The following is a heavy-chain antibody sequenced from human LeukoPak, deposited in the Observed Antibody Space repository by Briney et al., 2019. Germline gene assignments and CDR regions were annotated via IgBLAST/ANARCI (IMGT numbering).Heavy chain of an antibody. J-gene: IGHJ4*02. CDR1: GFTFSSYW. D-gene: IGHD4-23*01. V-gene: IGHV3-74*01. CDR3: ARPPTVVTPAGFDY. Sequence: PGGSLRLSCAASGFTFSSYWMHWVRQAPGKGLVWVSRINTDGSRTSYADSVKGRFTISRDSAKNTLYLQMNSLRADDTAVYYCARPPTVVTPAGFDYWGQGTLVTVSS. CDR2: INTDGSRT.